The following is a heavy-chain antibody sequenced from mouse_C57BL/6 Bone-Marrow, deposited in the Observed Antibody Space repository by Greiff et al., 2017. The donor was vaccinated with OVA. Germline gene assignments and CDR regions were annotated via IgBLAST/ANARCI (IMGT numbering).Heavy chain of an antibody. V-gene: IGHV7-3*01. CDR2: SRNKANGYTT. D-gene: IGHD1-1*01. J-gene: IGHJ2*01. CDR3: ARPNYYGSSSYYFDY. CDR1: GFTFTDYY. Sequence: EVMLVESGGGLVQPGGSLSLSCAASGFTFTDYYMSWVRQPPGKALEWLGFSRNKANGYTTEYSASVKGRFTISSDNSQSILYLQMNALRAEDSATYYCARPNYYGSSSYYFDYWGQGTTLTVSS.